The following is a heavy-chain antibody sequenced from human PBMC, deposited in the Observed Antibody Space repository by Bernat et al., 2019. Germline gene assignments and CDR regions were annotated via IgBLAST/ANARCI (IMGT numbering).Heavy chain of an antibody. CDR1: GFIFSNYW. CDR2: IKRDGTEI. Sequence: EVQVVESGGDLVQPGGSLRLSCAVSGFIFSNYWMTWVRQAPGKGLEWVANIKRDGTEIYYVDSVKGRFTVSRDSAKNSLYLQMNSLRAEDTAVYYCARGAGTLDYWGQGTLVTVSS. CDR3: ARGAGTLDY. V-gene: IGHV3-7*01. J-gene: IGHJ4*02. D-gene: IGHD1-7*01.